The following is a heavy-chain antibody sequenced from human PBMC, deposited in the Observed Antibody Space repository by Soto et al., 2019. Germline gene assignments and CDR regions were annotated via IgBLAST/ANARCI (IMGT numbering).Heavy chain of an antibody. CDR2: IIPIFGTA. Sequence: QVQLVQSGAEVKKPGSSVKVSCKASGGTFSSYAISWVRQAPGQWLEWMGGIIPIFGTANYAQKFQGRVMITADKSTSTAYTVLSSLSSEDTAVYYCARGLRYFDCLSPLYDYYYGMDVWGQGTTDIVSS. J-gene: IGHJ6*02. D-gene: IGHD3-9*01. CDR3: ARGLRYFDCLSPLYDYYYGMDV. CDR1: GGTFSSYA. V-gene: IGHV1-69*06.